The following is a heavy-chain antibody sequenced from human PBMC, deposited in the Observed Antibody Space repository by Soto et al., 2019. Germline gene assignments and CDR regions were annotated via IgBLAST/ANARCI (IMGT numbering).Heavy chain of an antibody. CDR3: ASRDPAQGYSYDYYMDV. CDR2: IYYSGST. J-gene: IGHJ6*03. Sequence: QVQLQESGPGLVKPSETLSLTCTVSGGSISSYYWSWIRQPPGKGLEWIGYIYYSGSTNYNPSLKSRVTISVDTSKNQFALKQSSVTAADTAVYYCASRDPAQGYSYDYYMDVWGKGTTVTVSS. D-gene: IGHD5-18*01. CDR1: GGSISSYY. V-gene: IGHV4-59*01.